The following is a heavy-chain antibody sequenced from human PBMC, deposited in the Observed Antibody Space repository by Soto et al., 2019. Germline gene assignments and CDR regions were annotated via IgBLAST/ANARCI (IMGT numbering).Heavy chain of an antibody. Sequence: QITLKESGPTLLKPTQTLTLTCTFSGFSLSTNGVGVGWIRQPPGKALEWLALIYWDDDKRYSPSLKRRLTIATDTSKTQVVLTMTHMGPVDTATYSCAHGRVDTVLATEYWGQGILVTVSS. CDR3: AHGRVDTVLATEY. V-gene: IGHV2-5*02. CDR2: IYWDDDK. J-gene: IGHJ4*02. D-gene: IGHD5-18*01. CDR1: GFSLSTNGVG.